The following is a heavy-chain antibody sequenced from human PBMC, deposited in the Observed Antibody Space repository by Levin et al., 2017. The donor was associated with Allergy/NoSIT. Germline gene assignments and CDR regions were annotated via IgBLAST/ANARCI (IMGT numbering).Heavy chain of an antibody. D-gene: IGHD3-3*01. J-gene: IGHJ4*02. CDR2: ISYDGSNK. Sequence: GESLKISCAASGFTFSSYAMHWVRQAPGKGLEWVAVISYDGSNKYYADSVKGRFTISRDNSKNTLYLQMNSLRAEDTAVYYCARDQFYDFWSGYYTGYFDYWGQGTLVTVSS. CDR1: GFTFSSYA. V-gene: IGHV3-30-3*01. CDR3: ARDQFYDFWSGYYTGYFDY.